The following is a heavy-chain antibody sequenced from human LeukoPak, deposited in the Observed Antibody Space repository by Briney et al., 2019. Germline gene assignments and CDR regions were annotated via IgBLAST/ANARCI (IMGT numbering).Heavy chain of an antibody. J-gene: IGHJ3*02. D-gene: IGHD2-8*02. Sequence: GGSLRLSCAASGFTFSSNYMSWVRQAPGKGLEWVSVIYSGGSTYYADSVKGRFTISRDNSKNTLYLQMNSLRAEDTAVYYCARWKVSWWTFDIWGQGTMVTVSS. CDR1: GFTFSSNY. CDR3: ARWKVSWWTFDI. V-gene: IGHV3-66*01. CDR2: IYSGGST.